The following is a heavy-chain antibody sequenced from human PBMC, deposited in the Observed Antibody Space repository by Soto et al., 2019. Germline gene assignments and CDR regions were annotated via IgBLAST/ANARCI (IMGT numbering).Heavy chain of an antibody. CDR2: IKQDGSEK. D-gene: IGHD3-3*01. CDR1: GFTFSSYW. V-gene: IGHV3-7*03. J-gene: IGHJ3*02. CDR3: ARVTYYDFGSGYYDDFDI. Sequence: GGSLRLSCAASGFTFSSYWMSWVRQAPGKGLEWVANIKQDGSEKYYVDSVKGRFTISRDNAKNSLYLQMNSLRAEDTAVYYCARVTYYDFGSGYYDDFDIWGQGTMVTVSS.